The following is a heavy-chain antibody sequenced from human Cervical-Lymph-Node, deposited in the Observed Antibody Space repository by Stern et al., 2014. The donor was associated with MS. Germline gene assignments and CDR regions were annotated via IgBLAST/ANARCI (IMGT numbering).Heavy chain of an antibody. CDR2: VFPADSYP. CDR3: ARHHGHSPTPLDS. Sequence: EVQLVESGSEVKKPGESLKISCKASRDSFTHSWIGWVRQMPGKGLEWMGIVFPADSYPKYAPSSQAQATFSVNRSTSTASPQWSGLKASDPAIYYCARHHGHSPTPLDSWGQGTRVTVSS. J-gene: IGHJ5*02. D-gene: IGHD5-24*01. CDR1: RDSFTHSW. V-gene: IGHV5-51*01.